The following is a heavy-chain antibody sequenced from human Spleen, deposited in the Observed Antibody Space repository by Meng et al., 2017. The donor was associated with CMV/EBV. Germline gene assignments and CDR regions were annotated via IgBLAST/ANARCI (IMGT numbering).Heavy chain of an antibody. D-gene: IGHD3-10*01. CDR3: ARLGKYGSGSYPRHWCDP. CDR1: GYTFTGYY. V-gene: IGHV1-2*02. J-gene: IGHJ5*02. Sequence: QVQLVQSGAEVKKPGASVKVSCKASGYTFTGYYMHWVRQAPGQGLEWMGWINPNSGGTNYAQKFQGRVTMTRDTSISTAYMELSRLRSDDTAVYYCARLGKYGSGSYPRHWCDPWGQGTLVTVSA. CDR2: INPNSGGT.